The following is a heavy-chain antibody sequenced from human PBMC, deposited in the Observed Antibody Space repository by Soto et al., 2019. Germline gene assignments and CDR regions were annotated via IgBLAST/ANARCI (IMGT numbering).Heavy chain of an antibody. CDR1: GFTFSSYA. J-gene: IGHJ4*02. Sequence: LRLSCAASGFTFSSYAMSWVRQAPGKGLVWVSRINTDGSTTNYVDSVEGRFTISRDNAKNTLYLQMNSLRVEDTAVYYCARDGEGFWGQGTLVTVSS. CDR3: ARDGEGF. D-gene: IGHD2-21*01. V-gene: IGHV3-74*01. CDR2: INTDGSTT.